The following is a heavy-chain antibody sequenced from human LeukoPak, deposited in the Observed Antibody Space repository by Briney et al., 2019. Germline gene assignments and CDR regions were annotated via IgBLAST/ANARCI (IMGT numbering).Heavy chain of an antibody. J-gene: IGHJ4*02. V-gene: IGHV3-23*01. Sequence: PGGSLRLSCAASGFTFSSYAMSWVRQAPGKGLEWVSAISGSGGSTYYADSVKGRFTISRGNSKNTLYLQMNSLRAEDTAVYYCAKDLLSLWLIDYWGQGTLVTVSS. CDR3: AKDLLSLWLIDY. CDR2: ISGSGGST. CDR1: GFTFSSYA. D-gene: IGHD2-21*01.